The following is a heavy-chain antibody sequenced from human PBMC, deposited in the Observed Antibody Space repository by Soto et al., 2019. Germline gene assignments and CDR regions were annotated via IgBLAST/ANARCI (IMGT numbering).Heavy chain of an antibody. CDR3: ARQRYFNWIFGYFDY. CDR1: GFTFSNYW. CDR2: IKPDGSEK. V-gene: IGHV3-7*03. D-gene: IGHD3-9*01. Sequence: PGGSLRLSCAVSGFTFSNYWMSWVRQAPGKGLEWVANIKPDGSEKDYVDSVKGRFTISRDNTKNSLYLQMNSLRDEDTAVYYCARQRYFNWIFGYFDYWGQGTLVTSPQ. J-gene: IGHJ4*02.